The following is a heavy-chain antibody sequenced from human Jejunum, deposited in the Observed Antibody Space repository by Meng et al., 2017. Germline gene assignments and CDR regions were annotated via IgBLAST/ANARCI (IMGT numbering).Heavy chain of an antibody. CDR2: IIPIFGTA. CDR1: GGTFSTYG. V-gene: IGHV1-69*01. CDR3: ARPNSGGNTYYFDY. J-gene: IGHJ4*02. Sequence: VPGVDSGAGGDKPGSPVKVPCKASGGTFSTYGITWVRQAPGQGLEWMGGIIPIFGTANYAQKFQGRVTITADESTSTAYMEFSSLRSEDTAVYYCARPNSGGNTYYFDYWGQGTLVTVSS. D-gene: IGHD4-23*01.